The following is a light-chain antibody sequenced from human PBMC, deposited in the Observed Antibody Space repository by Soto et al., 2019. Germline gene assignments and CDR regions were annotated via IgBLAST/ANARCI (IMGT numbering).Light chain of an antibody. J-gene: IGLJ1*01. V-gene: IGLV2-14*01. CDR1: SSDVGGYNY. CDR2: EVR. Sequence: QSVLTQPASVSGSPGQSITISCTGSSSDVGGYNYVSWYQQHPGKAPKLLIYEVRNRPSGVSIRFSGSKFGNTASLTISGLQAQDEADYYCSSYTSTSTSLVFATGTKVTV. CDR3: SSYTSTSTSLV.